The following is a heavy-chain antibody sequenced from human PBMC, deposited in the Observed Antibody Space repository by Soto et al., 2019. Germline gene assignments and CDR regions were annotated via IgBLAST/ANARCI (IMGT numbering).Heavy chain of an antibody. J-gene: IGHJ4*02. V-gene: IGHV4-39*01. CDR2: IYYSGST. CDR1: GGSISSSSSYY. Sequence: QLQLQESGPGLVKPSETLSLTCTVSGGSISSSSSYYWGWIRQPPGKGLEWIGNIYYSGSTYYNPSLKSRVTLSVDTSKNQFSLNLSSVTAADTAVYYCARHLRKYSSSSEVAYWGQGTLVTVSS. CDR3: ARHLRKYSSSSEVAY. D-gene: IGHD6-6*01.